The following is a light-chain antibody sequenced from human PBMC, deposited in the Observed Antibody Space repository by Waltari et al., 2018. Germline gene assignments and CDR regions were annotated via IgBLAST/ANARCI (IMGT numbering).Light chain of an antibody. CDR1: QSISSW. Sequence: DIQMTQSPSTLSASVGDRVTIPCRASQSISSWLAWYQQKPGKAPKLLIYKASSLESGVPSRFSGSGSGTEFTLTISSLQPDDFATYYCQQYNSYSVFGQGTKLEIK. V-gene: IGKV1-5*03. CDR2: KAS. CDR3: QQYNSYSV. J-gene: IGKJ2*01.